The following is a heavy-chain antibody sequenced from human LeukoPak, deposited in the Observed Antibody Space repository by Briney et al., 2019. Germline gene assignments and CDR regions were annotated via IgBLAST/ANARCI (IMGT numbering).Heavy chain of an antibody. V-gene: IGHV3-30-3*01. CDR3: ARDRIRLDY. J-gene: IGHJ4*02. CDR2: ISYDGSNK. D-gene: IGHD5-18*01. Sequence: PGGSLRLSWAASGFTFSSYAMHWVRQAPGQGREWVAVISYDGSNKYYADSVKGRFTISRDNSKNTLYLQMNSLRAEDTAVYYCARDRIRLDYWGQGTLVTVSS. CDR1: GFTFSSYA.